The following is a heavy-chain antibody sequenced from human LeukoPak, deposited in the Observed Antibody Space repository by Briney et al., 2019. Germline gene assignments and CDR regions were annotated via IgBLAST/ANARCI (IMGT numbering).Heavy chain of an antibody. D-gene: IGHD1-26*01. V-gene: IGHV3-30*19. CDR1: GYTFSSHG. CDR2: ISYDGSNK. CDR3: ARAGPGIDAFDI. J-gene: IGHJ3*02. Sequence: GGSLRLSCAASGYTFSSHGIHWVRQAPGKGLEWVAVISYDGSNKYYADSVKGRFTISRDNSKNTLYLQMNSLRAEDTAVYYCARAGPGIDAFDIWGQGTMVTVSS.